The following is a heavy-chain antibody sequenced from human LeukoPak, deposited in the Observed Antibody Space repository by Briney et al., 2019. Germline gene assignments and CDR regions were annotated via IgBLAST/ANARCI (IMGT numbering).Heavy chain of an antibody. CDR1: GFTFSSYE. CDR2: ISSSGSTI. CDR3: ARIPSSGYSFDC. D-gene: IGHD3-22*01. J-gene: IGHJ4*02. Sequence: PGGSLRLSCAASGFTFSSYEMNWVRQAPGKGLEWGSYISSSGSTIYYADSVKGRFTISRDNAKNSLYLQMNSLRAEDTAVYYCARIPSSGYSFDCWGQGTLVTVSS. V-gene: IGHV3-48*03.